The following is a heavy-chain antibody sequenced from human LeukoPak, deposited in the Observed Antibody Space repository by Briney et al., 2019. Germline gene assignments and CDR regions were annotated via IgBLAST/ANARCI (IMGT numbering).Heavy chain of an antibody. D-gene: IGHD3-10*01. CDR2: IKQDGSEK. V-gene: IGHV3-7*03. CDR1: GFTFSNYW. J-gene: IGHJ4*02. CDR3: ARDYYYGSGNYYDGGYFDY. Sequence: GGSLRLSCAASGFTFSNYWMSWVRQAPGKGLEWVANIKQDGSEKYYVDSVKGRFTISRDNAKNSLYLQMNSLRVEDTAVYYYARDYYYGSGNYYDGGYFDYWGQRTLVTVSS.